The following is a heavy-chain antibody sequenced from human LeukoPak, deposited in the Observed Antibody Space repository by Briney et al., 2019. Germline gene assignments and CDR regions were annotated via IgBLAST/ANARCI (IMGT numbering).Heavy chain of an antibody. V-gene: IGHV1-2*02. CDR2: INPNSGGT. D-gene: IGHD6-13*01. CDR1: GYTFTGYY. J-gene: IGHJ4*02. Sequence: VASVNVSCKASGYTFTGYYMHWVRQAPGQGLEWMGCINPNSGGTNYAQKFQGRVTMTRDTSISTAYMELSRLRSDDTAVYYCARVTYSSSLFDYWGQGTLVTVSS. CDR3: ARVTYSSSLFDY.